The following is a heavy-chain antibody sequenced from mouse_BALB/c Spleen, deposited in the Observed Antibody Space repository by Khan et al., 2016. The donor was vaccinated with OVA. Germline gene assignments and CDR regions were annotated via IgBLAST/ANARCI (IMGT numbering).Heavy chain of an antibody. CDR3: TRSGYGTFAY. J-gene: IGHJ3*01. CDR2: INPSNGGT. CDR1: GYSFTSYY. V-gene: IGHV1S81*02. Sequence: VQLVESGAELVKPGASVRLSCKASGYSFTSYYLYWVKQRPGPGLEWIGDINPSNGGTNFNEKFKIKATLTVDKSSSTAYMQLSSLTSEDSAVYYCTRSGYGTFAYWGRGTLVTVSA. D-gene: IGHD2-1*01.